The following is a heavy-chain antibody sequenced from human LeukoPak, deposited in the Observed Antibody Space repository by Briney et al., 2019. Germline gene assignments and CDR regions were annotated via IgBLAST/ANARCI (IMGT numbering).Heavy chain of an antibody. D-gene: IGHD6-6*01. CDR2: IIPIFGTT. CDR1: GYTFTNYD. Sequence: ASVKVSCKASGYTFTNYDINWVRQAPGQGLEWMGGIIPIFGTTTYAQKFQGRVTITADESTSTAYVELSSLRSEDTAIYYCAGVVYSSSSDGYDYYGLDVWGQGTTVTVSS. J-gene: IGHJ6*02. V-gene: IGHV1-69*13. CDR3: AGVVYSSSSDGYDYYGLDV.